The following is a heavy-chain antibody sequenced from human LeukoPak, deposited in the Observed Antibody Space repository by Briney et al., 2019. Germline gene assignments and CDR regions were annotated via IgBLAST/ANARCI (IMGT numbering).Heavy chain of an antibody. D-gene: IGHD3-22*01. CDR3: ARRRNYYDSSGYFSHAFDI. V-gene: IGHV4-34*01. CDR2: INHSGST. J-gene: IGHJ3*02. Sequence: PSETLSLTCAVYGGSFSGYYWSWIRQPPGKGLEWIGEINHSGSTNYNPSLKSRVTISVDTSKNQFSLKLSSVTAADTAVYYCARRRNYYDSSGYFSHAFDIWGQGTMVTVSS. CDR1: GGSFSGYY.